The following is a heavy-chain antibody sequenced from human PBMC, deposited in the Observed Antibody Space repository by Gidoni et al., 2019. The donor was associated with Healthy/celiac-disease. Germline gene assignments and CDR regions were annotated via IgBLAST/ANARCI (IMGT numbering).Heavy chain of an antibody. D-gene: IGHD3-22*01. V-gene: IGHV2-70*04. CDR3: ARTRYTYYYDSRTYYYFDH. CDR2: IDWDDDK. Sequence: QVTLKESGPALVKPTQTLTLTCTFSGFSLRTSGMRVSWIRQPPGKALEWLARIDWDDDKFYSTSLKTRLTISKDTSKNQVVLTMTNMDPVDTATYYCARTRYTYYYDSRTYYYFDHWGQGTLVTVSS. CDR1: GFSLRTSGMR. J-gene: IGHJ4*02.